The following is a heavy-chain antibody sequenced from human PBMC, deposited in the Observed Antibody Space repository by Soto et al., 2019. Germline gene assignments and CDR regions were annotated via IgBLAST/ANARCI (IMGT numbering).Heavy chain of an antibody. Sequence: GGSLRLSCAASGFTISSYGMSWVRQAPGKGLEWVSTISGSGTRTYYTDSVKGRFTISRDNPKNTLFLQMNSLRAEDTAVYFCAKDFYDSVGDPLDYWGQGTLVNVSS. CDR3: AKDFYDSVGDPLDY. J-gene: IGHJ4*02. D-gene: IGHD3-22*01. CDR2: ISGSGTRT. CDR1: GFTISSYG. V-gene: IGHV3-23*01.